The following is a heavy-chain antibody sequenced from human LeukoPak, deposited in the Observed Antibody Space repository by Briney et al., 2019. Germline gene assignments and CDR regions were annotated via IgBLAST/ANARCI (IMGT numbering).Heavy chain of an antibody. CDR3: TRSSSAPAYFDY. Sequence: PGGSLRLSCAASGVTFSGSAVHWVRQASGKGLEWVGRIRSKANSYATAYAASVKGRFTISRDDSKNTAYLQMNSLKTEDTAVYYCTRSSSAPAYFDYWGQGTLVTVSS. V-gene: IGHV3-73*01. CDR2: IRSKANSYAT. CDR1: GVTFSGSA. J-gene: IGHJ4*02.